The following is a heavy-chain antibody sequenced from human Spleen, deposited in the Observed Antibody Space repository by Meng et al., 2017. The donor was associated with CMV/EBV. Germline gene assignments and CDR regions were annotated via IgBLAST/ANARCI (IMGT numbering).Heavy chain of an antibody. Sequence: GSLRLSCTVSGGSISSYYWGWIRQPPGKGLEWIGSIYYSGSTYYNPSLKSRVIISVDTSKNQFSLKLSSVTAADTAMYYCARSGIIGLYYQNWFDPWGQGTLVTVSS. V-gene: IGHV4-39*07. CDR3: ARSGIIGLYYQNWFDP. CDR2: IYYSGST. J-gene: IGHJ5*02. D-gene: IGHD2-2*01. CDR1: GGSISSYY.